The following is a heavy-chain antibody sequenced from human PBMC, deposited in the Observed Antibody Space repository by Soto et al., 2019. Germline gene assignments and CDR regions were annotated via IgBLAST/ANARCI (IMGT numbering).Heavy chain of an antibody. D-gene: IGHD3-22*01. CDR2: IYYSGST. CDR3: ARLLYGRSGYYYFDY. J-gene: IGHJ4*02. V-gene: IGHV4-59*08. CDR1: GGSISSYY. Sequence: SETLSLTCTVSGGSISSYYWSWIRQPPGKGLEWIGYIYYSGSTNYNPSLKSRVTISVDTSKNQFSLKLNSVTAADTALYYCARLLYGRSGYYYFDYWGRGTLVTVSS.